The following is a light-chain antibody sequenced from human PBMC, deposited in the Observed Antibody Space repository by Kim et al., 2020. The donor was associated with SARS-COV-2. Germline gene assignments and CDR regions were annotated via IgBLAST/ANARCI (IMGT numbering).Light chain of an antibody. V-gene: IGLV3-1*01. J-gene: IGLJ1*01. CDR1: KLGNKY. CDR3: QAWDSSAYV. CDR2: QDN. Sequence: SSELTQPPSVSVSPGQTASITCAGDKLGNKYICWYQQKPGQSPVLVIYQDNKRPSGIPERFSGSNSGNTATLPISGTQAMDEADYYCQAWDSSAYVFGTGTKVTVL.